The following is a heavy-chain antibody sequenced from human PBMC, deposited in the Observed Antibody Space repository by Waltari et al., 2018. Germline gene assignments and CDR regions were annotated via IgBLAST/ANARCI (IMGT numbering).Heavy chain of an antibody. CDR3: VTGLTTVTAKDYFDH. CDR2: IKQDGSEK. D-gene: IGHD4-17*01. J-gene: IGHJ4*02. CDR1: GMKFGHYW. V-gene: IGHV3-7*01. Sequence: EVQLVESGGGSVQPGGSLSLSCEDSGMKFGHYWMNGVRRAPGKGLEWVANIKQDGSEKNYVDSVEGRFSISRDNAQNSLYLQMNSLRAEDTAIYYCVTGLTTVTAKDYFDHWGQGALVTVS.